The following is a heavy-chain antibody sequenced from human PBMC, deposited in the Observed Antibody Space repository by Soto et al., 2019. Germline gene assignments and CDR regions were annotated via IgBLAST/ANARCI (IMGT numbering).Heavy chain of an antibody. CDR3: AKNPPSEQLVPDNWFDP. CDR2: ISYDGSNK. V-gene: IGHV3-30*18. D-gene: IGHD6-13*01. J-gene: IGHJ5*02. CDR1: GFTFSSYG. Sequence: PGGSLRLSCAASGFTFSSYGMHWVRQAPGKGLEWVAVISYDGSNKYYADSVKGRFTISRDNSKNTLYLQMNSLRAEDTAVYYCAKNPPSEQLVPDNWFDPWGQGNLVTVSS.